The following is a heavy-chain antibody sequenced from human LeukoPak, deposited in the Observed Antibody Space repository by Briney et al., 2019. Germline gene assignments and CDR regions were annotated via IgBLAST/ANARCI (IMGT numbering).Heavy chain of an antibody. CDR1: GFTFSSYS. CDR3: AIMVATGYYFDY. V-gene: IGHV3-53*01. J-gene: IGHJ4*02. Sequence: PGGSLRLSCAASGFTFSSYSMNWVRQAPGKGLEWVSVIYSGGSTYYADSVKGRFTISRDNSKNTLYLQMNSLRAEDTAVYYCAIMVATGYYFDYWGQGTLVTVSS. D-gene: IGHD2-8*01. CDR2: IYSGGST.